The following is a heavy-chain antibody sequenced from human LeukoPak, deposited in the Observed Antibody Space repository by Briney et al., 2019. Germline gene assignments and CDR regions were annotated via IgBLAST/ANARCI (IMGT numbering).Heavy chain of an antibody. CDR2: ISGYNGNT. V-gene: IGHV1-18*01. CDR1: VYTFISHG. D-gene: IGHD2-2*01. J-gene: IGHJ6*02. CDR3: ARDYDVIPAAGNGMDV. Sequence: ASVKVSCKASVYTFISHGISWVRQAPGQGLAWMGWISGYNGNTKYAQNVQGRVTMTKDTSTSTAYMELTSLRSDDTAVYYCARDYDVIPAAGNGMDVWGQGTTVAVSS.